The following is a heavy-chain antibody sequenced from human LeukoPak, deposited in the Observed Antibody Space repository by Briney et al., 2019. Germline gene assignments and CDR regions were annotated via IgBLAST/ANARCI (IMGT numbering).Heavy chain of an antibody. CDR3: ARGAVLRYFDWLYQDAFDI. CDR2: IKQDGSEK. Sequence: GGSLRLSCVASGFTFNNYAMSWVRQAPGKGLEWVANIKQDGSEKYYVDSVKGRFTISRDNAKNSLYLQMNSLRAENTAVYYCARGAVLRYFDWLYQDAFDIWGQGTMVTVSS. CDR1: GFTFNNYA. J-gene: IGHJ3*02. D-gene: IGHD3-9*01. V-gene: IGHV3-7*01.